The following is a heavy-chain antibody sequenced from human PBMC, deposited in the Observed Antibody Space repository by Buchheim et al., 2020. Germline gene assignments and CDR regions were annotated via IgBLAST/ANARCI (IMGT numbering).Heavy chain of an antibody. V-gene: IGHV3-66*02. J-gene: IGHJ4*02. CDR3: ARTSYGYGGRFYYFDY. Sequence: EVQLVESGGGLVQPGGSLRLSCAASGFTVSSNYMSWVRQAPGKGLEWVSVIYSCGSTYYAASVTGRFTISSDNSKNTLYLQMNSLRADDTAVYYCARTSYGYGGRFYYFDYWGQGTL. CDR1: GFTVSSNY. CDR2: IYSCGST. D-gene: IGHD5-18*01.